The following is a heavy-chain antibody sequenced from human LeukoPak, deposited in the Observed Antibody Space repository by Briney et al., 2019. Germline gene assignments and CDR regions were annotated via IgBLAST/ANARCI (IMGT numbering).Heavy chain of an antibody. J-gene: IGHJ4*02. CDR2: TGGGSGI. Sequence: GGSLRLSCAASGFTFSSSWRSWVRQAPGKGLEWVSATGGGSGIYYAESMKSRFTISRDNSKNTLYLQINSLRAEDTAVYYCAREGIYYDTGFDYWGQGTLVTVSS. CDR1: GFTFSSSW. CDR3: AREGIYYDTGFDY. D-gene: IGHD3-22*01. V-gene: IGHV3-23*01.